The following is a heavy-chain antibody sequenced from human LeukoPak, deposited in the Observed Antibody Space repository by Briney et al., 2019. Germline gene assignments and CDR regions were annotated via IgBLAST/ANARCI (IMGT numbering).Heavy chain of an antibody. CDR3: ARAKPKNMVRGLIMRRESRYYFDY. Sequence: PGGSLRLSCAASGFTFSNSWMSWVRQAPGKGLEWVANIKQDGSEKYYVDSVRGRFTIFRDNAENSLYLQMNSLRAEDTAVYYCARAKPKNMVRGLIMRRESRYYFDYWGQGTLVTVSS. V-gene: IGHV3-7*03. D-gene: IGHD3-10*01. J-gene: IGHJ4*02. CDR1: GFTFSNSW. CDR2: IKQDGSEK.